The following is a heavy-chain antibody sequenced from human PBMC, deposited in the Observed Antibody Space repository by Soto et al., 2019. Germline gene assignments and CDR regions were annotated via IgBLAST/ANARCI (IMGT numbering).Heavy chain of an antibody. CDR1: GFTFSSYS. V-gene: IGHV3-21*01. D-gene: IGHD2-15*01. Sequence: GGSLRLSCAASGFTFSSYSMNWVRQAPGKGLEWVSSISSSSSYIYYADSVKGRFTISRDNAKNSLYLQMNSLRAEDTAVYYCARGTLGCSGGSCYPTPPDYWGQGTLVTVSS. CDR3: ARGTLGCSGGSCYPTPPDY. J-gene: IGHJ4*02. CDR2: ISSSSSYI.